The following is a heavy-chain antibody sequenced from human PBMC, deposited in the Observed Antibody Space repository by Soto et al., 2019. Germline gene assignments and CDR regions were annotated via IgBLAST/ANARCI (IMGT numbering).Heavy chain of an antibody. CDR2: IYYSGST. J-gene: IGHJ3*02. CDR1: GGSISSSSYY. Sequence: QLQLQESGPGLVKPSETLSLTCTVSGGSISSSSYYWGWIRQPPGKGLEWIGSIYYSGSTYYNPSLKSRVTISVDTSTNQFSLKLSSVTAADTSVYYCARVKDEGIAVAGNDAFDIWGQGTMVTVSS. D-gene: IGHD6-19*01. V-gene: IGHV4-39*01. CDR3: ARVKDEGIAVAGNDAFDI.